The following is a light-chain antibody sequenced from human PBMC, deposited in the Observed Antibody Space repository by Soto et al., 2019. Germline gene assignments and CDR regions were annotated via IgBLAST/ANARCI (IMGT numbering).Light chain of an antibody. CDR1: SSDVGGYNY. CDR2: EVS. J-gene: IGLJ2*01. Sequence: QSALTQPASVSGSPGQSITISCTGTSSDVGGYNYVSWYQQHPGKAPKLMIYEVSHRPSGVSNRFSGSKSGNTASLTISGLQAEDEADYYCSSYTRNTVVFGGGTKVTVL. CDR3: SSYTRNTVV. V-gene: IGLV2-14*01.